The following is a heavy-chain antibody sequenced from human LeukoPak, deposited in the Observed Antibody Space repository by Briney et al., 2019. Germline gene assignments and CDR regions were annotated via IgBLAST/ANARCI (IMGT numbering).Heavy chain of an antibody. Sequence: QTGGSLRLSCAASGFTLSSYAMSWVRQAPGEGLEWVSGISGSGGSTYYADSVKGRFTISRDNTKNTLYLQMNSLRAEDTAVYYCAKDRHAPGRYCSSTSCFPFDSWGQGTLVTVSS. D-gene: IGHD2-2*01. CDR1: GFTLSSYA. J-gene: IGHJ5*01. V-gene: IGHV3-23*01. CDR3: AKDRHAPGRYCSSTSCFPFDS. CDR2: ISGSGGST.